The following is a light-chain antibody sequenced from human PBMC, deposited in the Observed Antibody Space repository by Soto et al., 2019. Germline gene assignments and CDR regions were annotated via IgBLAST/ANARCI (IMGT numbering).Light chain of an antibody. CDR3: AAWDDSLSGHVV. CDR1: TSNIGTNY. V-gene: IGLV1-47*01. J-gene: IGLJ2*01. Sequence: QSVLTQPPSASGTPGQRVTISCSGVTSNIGTNYVYWYRQLPGTAPKVLIYKNNQRPSGVPDRFSGSKSGTSASLAISGLRFEDEAHYYCAAWDDSLSGHVVFGGGTKVTVL. CDR2: KNN.